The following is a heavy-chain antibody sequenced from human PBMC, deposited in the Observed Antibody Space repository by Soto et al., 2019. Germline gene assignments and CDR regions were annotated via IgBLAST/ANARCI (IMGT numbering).Heavy chain of an antibody. CDR3: YYDSSGYKALSDY. D-gene: IGHD3-22*01. J-gene: IGHJ4*02. Sequence: GGSLRLSCVASGFTFSGSSIHWVRQASGKGLEWVGHIKSKTYRYATAYAASVKGRFTISRDDSKNTAYLQMNGLKTEDTAVYSCYYDSSGYKALSDYWGQGTLVTVSS. V-gene: IGHV3-73*01. CDR2: IKSKTYRYAT. CDR1: GFTFSGSS.